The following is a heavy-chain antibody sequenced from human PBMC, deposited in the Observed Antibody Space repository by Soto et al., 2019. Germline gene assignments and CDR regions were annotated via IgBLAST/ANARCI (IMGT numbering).Heavy chain of an antibody. CDR3: ARGTGNGGSCYFDY. CDR1: GFTFSSYT. V-gene: IGHV3-21*02. Sequence: EVQLVESGGGLVKPGGSLRLSCAASGFTFSSYTLNWVRQAPGKGLEWVSSISTTSHYIYYADSVKGRFTISRDNAKNSLYLQMNSLRAEDTAVYYCARGTGNGGSCYFDYGGQGTLVTVSS. D-gene: IGHD7-27*01. CDR2: ISTTSHYI. J-gene: IGHJ4*02.